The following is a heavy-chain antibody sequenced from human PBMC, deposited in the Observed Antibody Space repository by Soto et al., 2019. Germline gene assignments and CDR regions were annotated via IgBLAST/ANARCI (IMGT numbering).Heavy chain of an antibody. CDR1: GGSPLNGYY. J-gene: IGHJ4*02. Sequence: SETLSLTCAVYGGSPLNGYYWTWIRQPPGKGLEWIGEINHSGSTNYSPSLKSRVTISADTSKNQFSLKLSSVTAADTAVYYCAARSISIFGGVTAPSWGQGTLVT. CDR3: AARSISIFGGVTAPS. V-gene: IGHV4-34*01. D-gene: IGHD3-3*01. CDR2: INHSGST.